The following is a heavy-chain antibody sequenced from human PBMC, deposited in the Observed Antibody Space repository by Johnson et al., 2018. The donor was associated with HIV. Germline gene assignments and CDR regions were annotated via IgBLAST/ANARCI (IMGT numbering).Heavy chain of an antibody. Sequence: QMQLVESGGGVVQPGRSLRLSCAASGFTFSSYAMHWVRQAPGKGLEWVAVISYDGSVKYYADAVKGRFTISRDNSKNTLYLQMNSLRAEDTAVYYCAKAMGGWLLAHAFDIWGQGTMVTISS. CDR1: GFTFSSYA. CDR3: AKAMGGWLLAHAFDI. J-gene: IGHJ3*02. V-gene: IGHV3-30*04. D-gene: IGHD3-22*01. CDR2: ISYDGSVK.